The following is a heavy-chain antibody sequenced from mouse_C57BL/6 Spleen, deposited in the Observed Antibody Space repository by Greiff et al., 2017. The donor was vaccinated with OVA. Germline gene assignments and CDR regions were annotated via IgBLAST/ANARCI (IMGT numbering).Heavy chain of an antibody. CDR1: GYTFTDYE. Sequence: QVQLQQSGAELVRPGASVTLSCKASGYTFTDYEMHWVKQTPVHGLEWIGAIDPETGGTAYNQKFKGKAILTADKSSSTAYMELRSLTSEDSAVYYCTRFYYYGGAYWGQGTLVTVSA. J-gene: IGHJ3*01. D-gene: IGHD1-1*01. V-gene: IGHV1-15*01. CDR3: TRFYYYGGAY. CDR2: IDPETGGT.